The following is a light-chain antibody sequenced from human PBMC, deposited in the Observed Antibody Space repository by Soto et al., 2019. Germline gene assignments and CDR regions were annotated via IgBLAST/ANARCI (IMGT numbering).Light chain of an antibody. J-gene: IGKJ1*01. CDR3: QQYGSSRRT. Sequence: DIMLTQSPGTVSLSPGERATLSCRASQSVSSSYLAWYQQKPGQAPRLLIYGASSRATGIPDRFSGSGSGTDFTLTISRLEPEDFAVYYCQQYGSSRRTFGQGTKVDI. V-gene: IGKV3-20*01. CDR1: QSVSSSY. CDR2: GAS.